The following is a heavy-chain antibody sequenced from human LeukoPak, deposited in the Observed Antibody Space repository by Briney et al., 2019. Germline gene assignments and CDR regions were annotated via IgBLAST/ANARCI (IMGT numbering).Heavy chain of an antibody. Sequence: ASVKFSCKASGGTFSSYAISWVRQPPGQGLEWMGGIIPIFGTANYAQKFQGRVTITADKSTSTAYMELSSLRSEDTAVYYCASSYGDYVFDAFDIWGQGTMVTVSS. CDR2: IIPIFGTA. CDR3: ASSYGDYVFDAFDI. CDR1: GGTFSSYA. V-gene: IGHV1-69*06. D-gene: IGHD4-17*01. J-gene: IGHJ3*02.